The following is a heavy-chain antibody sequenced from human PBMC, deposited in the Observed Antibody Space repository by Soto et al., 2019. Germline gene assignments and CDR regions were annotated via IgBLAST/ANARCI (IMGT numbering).Heavy chain of an antibody. CDR3: ARSRYYYDSSGYYYDHAFDI. CDR1: GYSFTSYW. D-gene: IGHD3-22*01. J-gene: IGHJ3*02. Sequence: GESLKISCKGSGYSFTSYWIGWVRQMPGKGLEWMGIIYPGDSDTRYSPSFQGQATISADKSISTAYLQWSSLKASDTAMYYCARSRYYYDSSGYYYDHAFDIWGQGTMVTVSS. CDR2: IYPGDSDT. V-gene: IGHV5-51*01.